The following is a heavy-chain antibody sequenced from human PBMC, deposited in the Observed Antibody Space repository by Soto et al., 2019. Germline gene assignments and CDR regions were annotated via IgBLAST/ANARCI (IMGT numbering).Heavy chain of an antibody. D-gene: IGHD5-18*01. Sequence: SETLSLTCTVSGDSISSGDYYWSWIRQPPGKGLEWIGYIYYSGSTYYNPSLKSRVTISVDTSKNQLSLKLSSVTAADTAVYYCASNSYGYPFYDYWGQGTLVTVSS. J-gene: IGHJ4*02. V-gene: IGHV4-30-4*01. CDR2: IYYSGST. CDR3: ASNSYGYPFYDY. CDR1: GDSISSGDYY.